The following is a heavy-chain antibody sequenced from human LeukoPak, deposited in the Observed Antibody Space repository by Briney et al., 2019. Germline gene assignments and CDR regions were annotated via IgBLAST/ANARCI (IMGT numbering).Heavy chain of an antibody. D-gene: IGHD3-10*01. CDR2: MYYSGNT. J-gene: IGHJ4*02. CDR1: GDSITKYY. V-gene: IGHV4-59*01. CDR3: ARVQGSGSYYYDY. Sequence: SETLSLTCTVSGDSITKYYWNWIRQPPGKGLEWIGYMYYSGNTNYNPSLKSRVTISLDTSNNQFSLKLSSVTAADTAVYYCARVQGSGSYYYDYWGLGTLVTVSS.